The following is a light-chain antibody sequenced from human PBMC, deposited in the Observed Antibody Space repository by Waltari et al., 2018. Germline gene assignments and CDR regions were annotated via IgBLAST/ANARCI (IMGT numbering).Light chain of an antibody. CDR2: VNSDGSH. CDR1: SGPIKYA. J-gene: IGLJ3*02. CDR3: QTWSTGVNWL. Sequence: QLVLTQSPSASASLGASVKLTCTLTSGPIKYATAWYQQKPEKSPRFLMTVNSDGSHIKGDGIPDRFSGSSSGNERYLTISSLQSEDEADYYCQTWSTGVNWLFGGGTKLTVL. V-gene: IGLV4-69*01.